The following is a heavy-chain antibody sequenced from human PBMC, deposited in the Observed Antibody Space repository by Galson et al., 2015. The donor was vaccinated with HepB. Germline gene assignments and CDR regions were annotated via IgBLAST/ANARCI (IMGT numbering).Heavy chain of an antibody. Sequence: SLRLSCAASGFTFDDYAMHWVRQAPGKGLEWVSSISWDSDSIHYADSVKGRLTISRDNAKNSVYLVMNRLRAEDTALYYCAKDKHYRAVADTGDALDIWGQGTMVTVSS. J-gene: IGHJ3*02. CDR1: GFTFDDYA. CDR3: AKDKHYRAVADTGDALDI. D-gene: IGHD6-19*01. CDR2: ISWDSDSI. V-gene: IGHV3-9*01.